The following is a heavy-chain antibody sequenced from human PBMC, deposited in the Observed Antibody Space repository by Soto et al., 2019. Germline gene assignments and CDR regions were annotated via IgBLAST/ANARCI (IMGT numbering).Heavy chain of an antibody. V-gene: IGHV4-30-4*01. CDR1: GGSISSGDYY. D-gene: IGHD2-2*01. CDR2: IYYSGST. Sequence: PSETLSLTCTVSGGSISSGDYYWSWIRQPPGKGLEWIGYIYYSGSTYYNPSLKSRVTISVDTSKNQFSLKLSSVTAADTAVYYCARIVVPAASYYIHYSGQATLVTVSS. CDR3: ARIVVPAASYYIHY. J-gene: IGHJ4*02.